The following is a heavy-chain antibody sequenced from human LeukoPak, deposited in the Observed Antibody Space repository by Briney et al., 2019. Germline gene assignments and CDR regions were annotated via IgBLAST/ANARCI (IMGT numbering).Heavy chain of an antibody. J-gene: IGHJ4*02. D-gene: IGHD4-17*01. V-gene: IGHV1-2*02. CDR1: GYTSTGYY. CDR3: ARDDYGNNPSPDF. Sequence: SVKVSCTPSGYTSTGYYMHWVRHAPGQGLEWMGWINPNSGGTNYAQKFQGRVTMTRDTSISTAYMELSRLRSDDTAVYYCARDDYGNNPSPDFWGQGTLVTVSS. CDR2: INPNSGGT.